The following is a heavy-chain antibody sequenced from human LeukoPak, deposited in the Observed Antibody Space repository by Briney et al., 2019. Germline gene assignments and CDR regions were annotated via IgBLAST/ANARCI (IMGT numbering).Heavy chain of an antibody. CDR3: ARDPGPNADFIAVPAD. J-gene: IGHJ4*02. V-gene: IGHV3-21*01. D-gene: IGHD2-2*01. CDR1: GFTFSSYS. Sequence: GGSLRLSCAASGFTFSSYSMNWVRQAPGKGLEWVSSISSSSSYIYYADSVKGRFTISRDNAKNSLYLQMNSLRAEDMAVYYCARDPGPNADFIAVPADWGQGTLVTVSS. CDR2: ISSSSSYI.